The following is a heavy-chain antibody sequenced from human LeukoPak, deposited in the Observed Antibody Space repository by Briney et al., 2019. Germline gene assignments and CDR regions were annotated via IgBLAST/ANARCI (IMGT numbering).Heavy chain of an antibody. J-gene: IGHJ4*02. V-gene: IGHV3-23*01. D-gene: IGHD5-12*01. CDR2: INGRGGST. CDR1: GFTFSHYA. Sequence: PGGSLRLSCTASGFTFSHYAMSWVRQAPGKGLEWVSSINGRGGSTYYADSVKGRFTISRDNSKNTLYLQMNSLKTEDTAVYYCTRASSGYEIDSWGQGTLVTVSS. CDR3: TRASSGYEIDS.